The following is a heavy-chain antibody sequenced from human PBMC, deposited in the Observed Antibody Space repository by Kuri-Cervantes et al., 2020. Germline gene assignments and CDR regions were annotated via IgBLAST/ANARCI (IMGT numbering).Heavy chain of an antibody. D-gene: IGHD1-26*01. CDR3: VAGVVGEINWFDP. J-gene: IGHJ5*02. Sequence: ASVKVSCKASGYTFTSYDINWVRQATGQGLEWMGWMNPNSGNTGYAQKFQGRVTITADESTSTAYMELSSLRSEDTAVYYCVAGVVGEINWFDPWGQGTLVTVSS. CDR2: MNPNSGNT. CDR1: GYTFTSYD. V-gene: IGHV1-8*01.